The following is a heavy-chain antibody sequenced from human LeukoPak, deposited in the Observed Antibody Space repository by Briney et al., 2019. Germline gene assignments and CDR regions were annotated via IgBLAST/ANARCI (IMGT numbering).Heavy chain of an antibody. CDR1: GGTFSSYA. Sequence: SVKVSCKASGGTFSSYAISWVRQTHGQGLEWMGGIIPIFGTANYAQKFQGRVTITADESTSTAYMELSSLRSEDTAVYYCARGAAGELRFLEYYWGQGTLVTVSS. CDR2: IIPIFGTA. J-gene: IGHJ4*02. D-gene: IGHD3-3*01. CDR3: ARGAAGELRFLEYY. V-gene: IGHV1-69*01.